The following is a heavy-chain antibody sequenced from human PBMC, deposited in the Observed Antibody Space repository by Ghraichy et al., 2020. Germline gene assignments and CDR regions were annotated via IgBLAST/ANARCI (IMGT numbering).Heavy chain of an antibody. Sequence: GGSLRLSCAASGFTFSSYSMNWVRQAPGKGLEWVSSISSSSSYIYYADSVKGRFTISRDNAKNSLYLQMNSLRAEDTAVYYCATISTVTTHPAFDYWGQGTLVTVSS. CDR3: ATISTVTTHPAFDY. V-gene: IGHV3-21*01. J-gene: IGHJ4*02. D-gene: IGHD4-17*01. CDR2: ISSSSSYI. CDR1: GFTFSSYS.